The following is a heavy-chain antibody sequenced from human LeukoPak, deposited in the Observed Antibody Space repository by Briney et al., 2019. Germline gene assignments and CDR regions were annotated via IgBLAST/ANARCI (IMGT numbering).Heavy chain of an antibody. J-gene: IGHJ6*03. CDR1: GYSFTSYW. D-gene: IGHD1-26*01. Sequence: TGESLKISCKGSGYSFTSYWFGWVRQMPGKGLEWMGIIYPGDSDTRYSPSFQGQVTISADKSISTAYLQWSSLKASDTAMYYCARQRGSYYYYYSMDVWGKGTTVTVSS. V-gene: IGHV5-51*01. CDR2: IYPGDSDT. CDR3: ARQRGSYYYYYSMDV.